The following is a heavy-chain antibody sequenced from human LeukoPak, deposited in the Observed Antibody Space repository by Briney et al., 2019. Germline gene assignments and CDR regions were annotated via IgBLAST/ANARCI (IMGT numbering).Heavy chain of an antibody. CDR2: TYYRSTWYN. CDR3: ARRLTQYDCFDP. D-gene: IGHD2-2*01. J-gene: IGHJ5*02. V-gene: IGHV6-1*01. CDR1: GDSVSSNSVT. Sequence: SQTLSLTCAISGDSVSSNSVTWHWVRQSPSRGLEWLGRTYYRSTWYNDYAVSVRGRITVNPDTSKNQFSLHLNSVTPEDTAVYYCARRLTQYDCFDPWGQGILVTVSS.